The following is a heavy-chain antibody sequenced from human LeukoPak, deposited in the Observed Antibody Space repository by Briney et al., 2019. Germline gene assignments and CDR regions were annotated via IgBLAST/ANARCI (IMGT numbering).Heavy chain of an antibody. D-gene: IGHD1-26*01. Sequence: ASVKVSCKASGYTFTSYYIHWVRQAPGQGLEWMGIINPSGGSTSYAQKFQGRVTMTRDTSTSTVYMELSSLRSEDTAVYYCARVVGAGKEPNYYFDYWGQGTLVTVSS. CDR2: INPSGGST. V-gene: IGHV1-46*01. CDR3: ARVVGAGKEPNYYFDY. CDR1: GYTFTSYY. J-gene: IGHJ4*02.